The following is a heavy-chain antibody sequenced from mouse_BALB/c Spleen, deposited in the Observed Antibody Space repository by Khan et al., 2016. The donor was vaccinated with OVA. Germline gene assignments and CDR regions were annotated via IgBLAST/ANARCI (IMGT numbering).Heavy chain of an antibody. CDR2: LKYSGST. CDR3: ARSGTITTVVATDFDD. V-gene: IGHV3-2*02. CDR1: GYSITSDYA. D-gene: IGHD1-1*01. J-gene: IGHJ2*01. Sequence: VQLKESGPGLVKPSQSLSLTCTVTGYSITSDYAWNWIRQFPGNKLEWMGYLKYSGSTSYNPSLKSRISITRNTSKNTFFLQLSSVTTEDTATYYCARSGTITTVVATDFDDWGQGTTLTVSS.